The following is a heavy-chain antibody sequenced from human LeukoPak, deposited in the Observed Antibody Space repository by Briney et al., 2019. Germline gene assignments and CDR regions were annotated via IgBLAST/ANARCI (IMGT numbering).Heavy chain of an antibody. CDR1: GFTFSTYG. J-gene: IGHJ4*02. CDR2: LSYDGSNK. Sequence: GGSLRLSCAASGFTFSTYGMHWVRQAPGKGLEWVAVLSYDGSNKYFADSVKGRFTISRDNSKNTLYLQMNSLRAEDTAVYYCAKDSTGWSLITTGGTFDYWGQGTLVTVSS. V-gene: IGHV3-30*18. D-gene: IGHD6-13*01. CDR3: AKDSTGWSLITTGGTFDY.